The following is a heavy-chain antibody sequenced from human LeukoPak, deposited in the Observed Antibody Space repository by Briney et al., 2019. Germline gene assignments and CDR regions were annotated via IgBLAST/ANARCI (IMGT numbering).Heavy chain of an antibody. CDR3: ARGERQNPSTPYYFDY. CDR1: GGSFSGYY. CDR2: MNHSGST. D-gene: IGHD1-1*01. V-gene: IGHV4-34*01. Sequence: PSETLSLTCAVYGGSFSGYYWSWIRQPPGKGLEWIGEMNHSGSTNYNPSLKSRVTISVDTSKNQFSLKLSSVTAADTAVYYCARGERQNPSTPYYFDYWGQGTLVTVSS. J-gene: IGHJ4*02.